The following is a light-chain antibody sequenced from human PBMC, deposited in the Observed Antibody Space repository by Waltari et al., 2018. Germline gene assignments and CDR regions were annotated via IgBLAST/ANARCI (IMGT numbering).Light chain of an antibody. J-gene: IGKJ4*01. V-gene: IGKV3-15*01. CDR3: QQYSNWPPGIT. Sequence: EIVMTQSPATLSVSPGARATLSCRASQSVRNKLAWYQQKPGQAPRLLIYDSSSRATGIPVRFSGSGSGTEFTLTISSLQSEDFAFYYCQQYSNWPPGITFGGGTKVEIK. CDR1: QSVRNK. CDR2: DSS.